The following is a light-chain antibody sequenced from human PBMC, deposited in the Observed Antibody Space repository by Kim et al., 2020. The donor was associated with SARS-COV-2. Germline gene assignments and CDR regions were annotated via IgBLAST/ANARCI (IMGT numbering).Light chain of an antibody. CDR3: QQYYSTPLT. Sequence: DIVMTQSPDSLAVSLGERATINCKSSQSVLHSSNNKNYLAWYQQKPGQPPKLLIYWASTRESGVPDRFSGSGSGTDFTLTITSLHAEDVAVYYCQQYYSTPLTFGQGTKVDIK. V-gene: IGKV4-1*01. CDR2: WAS. CDR1: QSVLHSSNNKNY. J-gene: IGKJ1*01.